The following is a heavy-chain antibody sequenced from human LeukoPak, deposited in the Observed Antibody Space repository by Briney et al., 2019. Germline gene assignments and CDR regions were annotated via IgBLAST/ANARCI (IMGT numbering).Heavy chain of an antibody. CDR1: GASISGGTYY. V-gene: IGHV4-39*01. D-gene: IGHD1-26*01. Sequence: SETLSLTCSVSGASISGGTYYWGWIRQPPGRGVEWIGSIYYTGSTYDNPFLKSRVTISVDTSKNQFSLKLSSVTAADTAVYYCARRGGSGRVFDYWGQGTLVTVSS. CDR2: IYYTGST. J-gene: IGHJ4*02. CDR3: ARRGGSGRVFDY.